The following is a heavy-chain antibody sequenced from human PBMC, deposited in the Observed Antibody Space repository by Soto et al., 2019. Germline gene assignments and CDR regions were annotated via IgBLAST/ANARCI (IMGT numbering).Heavy chain of an antibody. V-gene: IGHV4-59*01. Sequence: QVQLQESGPGLVKPSETLSLTCTVSGASISGDYWSWVRQPPGKGLEWIAWICYSGSTNYNPSFESRVTISVDTSKKQFSLNLSSVTAADTAVYYCARGGASARYFDYWGQGILVTVSS. CDR3: ARGGASARYFDY. CDR1: GASISGDY. D-gene: IGHD6-6*01. CDR2: ICYSGST. J-gene: IGHJ4*02.